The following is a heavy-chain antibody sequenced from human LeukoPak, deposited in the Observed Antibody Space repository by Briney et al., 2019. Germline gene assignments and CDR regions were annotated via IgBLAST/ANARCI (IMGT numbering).Heavy chain of an antibody. D-gene: IGHD6-19*01. CDR3: AKDQWLVHLVSYFDL. Sequence: PSETLSLTCTVSGGSISSYYWSWIRQPPGKGLEWIGYIYYSGSTNYNPSLKSRVTISVDTSKNQFSLKLSSVTAADTAVYYCAKDQWLVHLVSYFDLWGRGTLVTVSS. J-gene: IGHJ2*01. CDR1: GGSISSYY. CDR2: IYYSGST. V-gene: IGHV4-59*01.